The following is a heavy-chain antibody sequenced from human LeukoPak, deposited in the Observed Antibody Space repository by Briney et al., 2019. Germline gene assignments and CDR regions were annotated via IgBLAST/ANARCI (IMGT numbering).Heavy chain of an antibody. V-gene: IGHV4-4*02. D-gene: IGHD5-18*01. J-gene: IGHJ4*02. CDR1: GGSISSSNW. CDR2: IYHSGST. CDR3: ARGFGGYSYGLKYYFDY. Sequence: SGTLSLTCAVSGGSISSSNWWSWVRQPPGKGLEWIGEIYHSGSTNYKPSLKSRVTISVDKSKNQFSLKLSSVTAADTAVYYCARGFGGYSYGLKYYFDYWGQGTLVTVSS.